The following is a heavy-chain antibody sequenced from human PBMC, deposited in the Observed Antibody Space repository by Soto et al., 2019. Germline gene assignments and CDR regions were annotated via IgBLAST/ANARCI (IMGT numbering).Heavy chain of an antibody. D-gene: IGHD6-13*01. J-gene: IGHJ4*02. Sequence: PGGSLRLSCSVSGFTLNTYSMRWVRQAPGKGLEWVAVVSFDGVNKHYRDSVKGRFTISRDIAKNMLYLQMTSLRLEDTALYYCARDPDLIEAAGNYFDYWGQGTLVTVSS. CDR2: VSFDGVNK. CDR3: ARDPDLIEAAGNYFDY. CDR1: GFTLNTYS. V-gene: IGHV3-30-3*01.